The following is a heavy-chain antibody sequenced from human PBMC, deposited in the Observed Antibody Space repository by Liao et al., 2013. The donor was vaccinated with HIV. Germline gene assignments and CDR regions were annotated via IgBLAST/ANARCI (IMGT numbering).Heavy chain of an antibody. D-gene: IGHD3-10*01. J-gene: IGHJ4*02. V-gene: IGHV4-61*02. CDR1: GGSISSGSYY. CDR2: IYTSGST. CDR3: ASGGLFDY. Sequence: QVQLQESGPGLVKPSQTLSLTCTVSGGSISSGSYYWSWIRQPAGKGLEWIGRIYTSGSTNYNPSLKSRVTISVDTSKNQFSLKLSSVTAADTAVYYCASGGLFDYWGQGTLVTVSS.